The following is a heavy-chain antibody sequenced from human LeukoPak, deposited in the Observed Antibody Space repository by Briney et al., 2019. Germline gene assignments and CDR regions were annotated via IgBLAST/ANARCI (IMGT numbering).Heavy chain of an antibody. CDR3: ARQYYHDSSGYPFDY. J-gene: IGHJ4*02. CDR2: ISSSSSYI. V-gene: IGHV3-21*01. Sequence: PGGSLRLSCAASGFTFSSYSMNWVRQAPGKGLEWVSCISSSSSYIYYADSVKGRFTISRDNAKNSLYLQMNSLRAEDTAVYYCARQYYHDSSGYPFDYWGQGTLVTVSS. CDR1: GFTFSSYS. D-gene: IGHD3-22*01.